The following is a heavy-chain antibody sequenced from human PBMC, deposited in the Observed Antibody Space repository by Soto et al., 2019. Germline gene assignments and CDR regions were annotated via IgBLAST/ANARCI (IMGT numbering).Heavy chain of an antibody. V-gene: IGHV3-30-3*01. CDR2: ISYDGSNK. CDR1: GFTFSSYA. D-gene: IGHD6-19*01. CDR3: ACGGGQWLLGGDFDY. J-gene: IGHJ4*02. Sequence: QVQLVESGGGVVQPGRSLRLSCAASGFTFSSYAMHWVRQAPGKGLEWVAVISYDGSNKYYADSVKGRFTISRDNSKNTLYLQMNSLRAEDTAVYYCACGGGQWLLGGDFDYWGQGTLVTVSS.